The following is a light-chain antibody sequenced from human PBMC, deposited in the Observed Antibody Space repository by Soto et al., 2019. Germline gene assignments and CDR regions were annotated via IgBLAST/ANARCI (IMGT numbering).Light chain of an antibody. CDR1: QGISSY. CDR3: QQYYDTPHT. V-gene: IGKV1-8*01. J-gene: IGKJ2*01. Sequence: ALRMTQSPSSLSASTGDRVTITCRASQGISSYLAWYQQKPGKAPKLLIYAASTLQSGVPSRFSGSGSGTDFTLTISCLQAEDVAVYYCQQYYDTPHTFGQGTKLEIK. CDR2: AAS.